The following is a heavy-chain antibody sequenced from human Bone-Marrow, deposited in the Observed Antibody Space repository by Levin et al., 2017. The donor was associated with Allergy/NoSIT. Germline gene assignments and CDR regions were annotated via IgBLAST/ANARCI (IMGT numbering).Heavy chain of an antibody. V-gene: IGHV4-31*03. CDR1: GVSINSGDYY. D-gene: IGHD1-1*01. J-gene: IGHJ4*02. CDR2: IHYSGNT. CDR3: ARKDHNSASFHW. Sequence: LRLSCSVSGVSINSGDYYWTWIRQHPGKGLEWMGYIHYSGNTYYNPSLTGRITISIDTSKNQFSLKLNSMTAADTAVYYCARKDHNSASFHWWGQGTLVTVSS.